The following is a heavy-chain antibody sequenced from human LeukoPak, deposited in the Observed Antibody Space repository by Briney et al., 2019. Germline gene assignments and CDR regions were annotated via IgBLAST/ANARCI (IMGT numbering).Heavy chain of an antibody. J-gene: IGHJ4*02. D-gene: IGHD3-10*01. CDR1: GYSFTSYW. V-gene: IGHV5-51*01. CDR3: AGRVRGGELFFDY. Sequence: GESLKISCKGSGYSFTSYWIGWVRQMPGKGLEWMGIIYPGDSDTRYSPSFQGQVTILSDKSISTAYLQWSSLKASDTRIYYCAGRVRGGELFFDYWGQGTLVTVSS. CDR2: IYPGDSDT.